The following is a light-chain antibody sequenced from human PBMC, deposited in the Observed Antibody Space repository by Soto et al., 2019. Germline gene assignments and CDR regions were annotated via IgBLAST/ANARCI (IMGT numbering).Light chain of an antibody. CDR1: SSSIGNNY. CDR3: GTWDSSLSVGV. V-gene: IGLV1-51*01. Sequence: QAVLTQPPSVSAAPGQKVTISCSGSSSSIGNNYVSWYQQFPGTAPKIIIYDNTERPSGIPDRFSGSKSGTSATLGITGLQTGDEADYYCGTWDSSLSVGVFGGGTKVTVL. CDR2: DNT. J-gene: IGLJ3*02.